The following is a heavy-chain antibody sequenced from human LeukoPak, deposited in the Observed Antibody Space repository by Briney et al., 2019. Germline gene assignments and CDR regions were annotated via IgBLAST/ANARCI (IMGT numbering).Heavy chain of an antibody. D-gene: IGHD6-13*01. CDR1: GYTFTGYY. J-gene: IGHJ4*02. V-gene: IGHV1-2*02. Sequence: ASVKVSCKASGYTFTGYYMHWVRQAPGQGLEWMGWINSGGTKYAQNLQGRVAMTRDTSISTAYMDLRGLRSDDTAIYYCARLGNSSHPYFDYWGQGTLVTVSS. CDR2: INSGGT. CDR3: ARLGNSSHPYFDY.